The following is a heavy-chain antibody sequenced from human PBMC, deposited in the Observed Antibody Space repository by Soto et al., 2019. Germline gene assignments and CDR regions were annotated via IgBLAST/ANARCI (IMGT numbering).Heavy chain of an antibody. V-gene: IGHV3-23*01. CDR2: ISGSGGST. D-gene: IGHD7-27*01. Sequence: GGSLRLSCAASGFTFSSYAMSWVRQAPGKGLECVSAISGSGGSTYYADSVKGRFTISRDNSKNTLYLQMNSLRAEDAAVYYSAKHKLWIDRAFDIWGQGTMVTVSS. CDR1: GFTFSSYA. J-gene: IGHJ3*02. CDR3: AKHKLWIDRAFDI.